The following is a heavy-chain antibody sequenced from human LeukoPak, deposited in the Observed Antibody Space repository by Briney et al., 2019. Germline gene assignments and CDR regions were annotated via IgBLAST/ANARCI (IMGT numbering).Heavy chain of an antibody. Sequence: SVKVSCKASRGTFSSYAISWVRQAPGQGLEWMGGIIPIFGTANYAQKFQGRVTITADESTSTAYMELSSLRSEDTAVYYCASTTIMIVVVITNYYGMDVWGQGTTVTVSS. CDR2: IIPIFGTA. D-gene: IGHD3-22*01. J-gene: IGHJ6*02. V-gene: IGHV1-69*01. CDR1: RGTFSSYA. CDR3: ASTTIMIVVVITNYYGMDV.